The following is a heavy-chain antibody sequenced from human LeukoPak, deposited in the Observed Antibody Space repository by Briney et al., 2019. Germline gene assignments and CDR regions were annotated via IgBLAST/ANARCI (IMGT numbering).Heavy chain of an antibody. V-gene: IGHV1-69*06. D-gene: IGHD6-25*01. Sequence: ASVKVSCRASGGTFSSYAISWVRQAPGQGLEWMGGIIPIFGTANYAQKFQGRVTITADKSTSTAYMELSSLRSEDTAVYYCARGFEGSGNWFDPWGQGTLVTVSS. J-gene: IGHJ5*02. CDR3: ARGFEGSGNWFDP. CDR1: GGTFSSYA. CDR2: IIPIFGTA.